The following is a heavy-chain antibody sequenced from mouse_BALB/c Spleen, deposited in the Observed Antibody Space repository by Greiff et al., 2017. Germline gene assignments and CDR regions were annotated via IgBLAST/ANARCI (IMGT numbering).Heavy chain of an antibody. CDR2: INSNGGST. Sequence: EVQGVESGGGLVKLGGSLKLSCAASGFTFSSYYMSWVRQTPEKRLELVAAINSNGGSTYYPDTVKGRFTISRDNAKNTLYLQMSSLKSEDTALYYCARQGYGNPYAMDYWGQGTSVTVSS. CDR3: ARQGYGNPYAMDY. CDR1: GFTFSSYY. V-gene: IGHV5-6-2*01. J-gene: IGHJ4*01. D-gene: IGHD2-10*02.